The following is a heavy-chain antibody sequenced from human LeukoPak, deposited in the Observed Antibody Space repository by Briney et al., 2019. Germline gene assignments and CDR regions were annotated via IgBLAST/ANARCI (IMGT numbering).Heavy chain of an antibody. CDR1: GFTSSDYT. J-gene: IGHJ4*02. CDR2: ISVSDDST. Sequence: GGSLRLSCAASGFTSSDYTVNWVRQAPGKGLEWVSGISVSDDSTYYADSVKGRFTMSRDNSNNMLYLQMNSLRAEDTAVYYCAKDRYCSGTNCPYDYWGQGTLVTVSS. CDR3: AKDRYCSGTNCPYDY. D-gene: IGHD2-2*01. V-gene: IGHV3-23*01.